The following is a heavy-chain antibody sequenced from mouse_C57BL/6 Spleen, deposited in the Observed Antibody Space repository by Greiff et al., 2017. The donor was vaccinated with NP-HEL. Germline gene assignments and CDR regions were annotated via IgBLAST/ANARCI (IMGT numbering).Heavy chain of an antibody. Sequence: VQLQQSGAELVKPGASVKISCKASGYAFSSYWMNWVKQRPGKGLEWIGQIYPGDGDTNYNGKFKGKATLTADKPSSTAYMQLSSLTCEDSAVYFCARSSSRYWFAYWGQGTLVTVSA. J-gene: IGHJ3*01. D-gene: IGHD1-1*01. V-gene: IGHV1-80*01. CDR1: GYAFSSYW. CDR3: ARSSSRYWFAY. CDR2: IYPGDGDT.